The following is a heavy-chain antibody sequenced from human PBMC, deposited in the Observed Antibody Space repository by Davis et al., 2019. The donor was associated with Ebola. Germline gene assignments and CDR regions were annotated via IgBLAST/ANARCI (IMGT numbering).Heavy chain of an antibody. J-gene: IGHJ4*02. D-gene: IGHD6-13*01. CDR3: ARGPSTGNSFSY. CDR1: GFIFSNYW. CDR2: IKQDGSEK. V-gene: IGHV3-7*01. Sequence: GESLKISCAASGFIFSNYWMSWVRQAPGKGLEWVANIKQDGSEKYYVDSVKGRFTISRDNAKNSLYLQMSSLRAEDTAVYYCARGPSTGNSFSYWGQGTLVTVSS.